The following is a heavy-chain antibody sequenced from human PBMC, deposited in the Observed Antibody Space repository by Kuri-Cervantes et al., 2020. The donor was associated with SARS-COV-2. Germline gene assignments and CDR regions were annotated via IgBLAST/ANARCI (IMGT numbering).Heavy chain of an antibody. V-gene: IGHV3-19*01. Sequence: GESLKISCAASGFTFSNSDMNWVRQAPGKGLEWVSGVSWNGSRTHYADSVKGRFTISRDNSKNTLYLQMNSLRAEDTAVYYCALSSTSRNYYYYGMDVWGQGTTVTVSS. CDR3: ALSSTSRNYYYYGMDV. D-gene: IGHD2-2*01. CDR1: GFTFSNSD. J-gene: IGHJ6*02. CDR2: VSWNGSRT.